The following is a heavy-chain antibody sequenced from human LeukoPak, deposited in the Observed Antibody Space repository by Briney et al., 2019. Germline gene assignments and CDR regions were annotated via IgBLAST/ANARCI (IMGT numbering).Heavy chain of an antibody. CDR1: GFTLSNYA. D-gene: IGHD3-10*01. CDR2: IRGSGGST. J-gene: IGHJ1*01. V-gene: IGHV3-23*01. Sequence: PGGSLRLSCAASGFTLSNYAMNWVRQAPGKGLEWVSVIRGSGGSTYYADSVKGRFTISRDNSKNTLYIQMDSLRAEDTAVYYCAKPGRECRTSGRYQYLQHWGQGTLVTVSS. CDR3: AKPGRECRTSGRYQYLQH.